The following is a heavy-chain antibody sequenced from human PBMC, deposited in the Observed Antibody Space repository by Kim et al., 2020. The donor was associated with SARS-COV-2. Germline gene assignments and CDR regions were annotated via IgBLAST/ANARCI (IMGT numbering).Heavy chain of an antibody. Sequence: GGSLRLSCAASGFTFSTYAMSWVRQAPGKGLEWVSSISGSGDFTYYADSVRGRLAISRDNSKNTVHLHMNSLRVEDTAVYYCAKIGFGDLDVWGQGTTVT. V-gene: IGHV3-23*01. D-gene: IGHD3-3*01. J-gene: IGHJ6*02. CDR2: ISGSGDFT. CDR3: AKIGFGDLDV. CDR1: GFTFSTYA.